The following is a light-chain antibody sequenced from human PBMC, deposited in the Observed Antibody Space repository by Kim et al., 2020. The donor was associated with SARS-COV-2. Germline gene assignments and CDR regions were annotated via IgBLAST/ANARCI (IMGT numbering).Light chain of an antibody. J-gene: IGLJ1*01. CDR1: SSDIGALNY. Sequence: LTQPASVSGSPGQSVTLSCNGTSSDIGALNYVSWYQQHPGKPPKLVISDVNNRPSGVSDRFSGSKSGNTASLSIFGLQTEDEADYYCSSYTTDSTLVFGGGTKVTVL. CDR2: DVN. V-gene: IGLV2-14*03. CDR3: SSYTTDSTLV.